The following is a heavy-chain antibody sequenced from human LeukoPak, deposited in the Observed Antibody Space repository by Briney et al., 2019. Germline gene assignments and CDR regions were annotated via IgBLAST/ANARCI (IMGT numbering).Heavy chain of an antibody. J-gene: IGHJ4*02. V-gene: IGHV4-59*01. D-gene: IGHD3-16*01. CDR2: IYHTGST. Sequence: SETLSLTCTVSGASISSYYWSWIRQPPGKGLEWIAYIYHTGSTNYNPSLKSRVTISVDTSKNQFSLNLTSMTAADTAVYYCARGWGYFDYWGQGTLVTVSS. CDR1: GASISSYY. CDR3: ARGWGYFDY.